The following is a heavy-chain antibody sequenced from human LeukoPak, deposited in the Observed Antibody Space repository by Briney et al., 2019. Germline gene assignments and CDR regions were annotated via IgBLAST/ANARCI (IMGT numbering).Heavy chain of an antibody. Sequence: SSETLSLTCTVSGGSISSYCWSWIRQPPGKGLEWIGYIYYSGSTNYNPPLKSRVTISVDTSKNQFSLKLSSVTAADTAVYYCASSMYSSSSPDHWGQGTLVTVSS. CDR1: GGSISSYC. CDR2: IYYSGST. CDR3: ASSMYSSSSPDH. V-gene: IGHV4-59*01. J-gene: IGHJ4*02. D-gene: IGHD6-6*01.